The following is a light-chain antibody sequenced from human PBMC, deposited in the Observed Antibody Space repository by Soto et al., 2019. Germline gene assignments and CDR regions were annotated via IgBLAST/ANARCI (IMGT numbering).Light chain of an antibody. CDR2: LAS. CDR1: QAVNTR. J-gene: IGKJ1*01. V-gene: IGKV3-11*01. Sequence: EIVLTQSPATLSSFPGDRVTLSCRASQAVNTRLAWYQHKPGQAPRLLIYLASNRAAGVPARFSGSGSGTDFTLTISNVEPEDFAVYYCQQYDNWPQTFGQGTKVEIK. CDR3: QQYDNWPQT.